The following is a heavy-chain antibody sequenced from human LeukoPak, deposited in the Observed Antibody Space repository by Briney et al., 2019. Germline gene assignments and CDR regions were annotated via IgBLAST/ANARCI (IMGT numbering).Heavy chain of an antibody. CDR3: AKRVVPAAREGYAFDI. CDR2: ISGSGGST. J-gene: IGHJ3*02. Sequence: GGSLRLSCAASGFTFSSYAMSWVRQAPGKGLEWVSAISGSGGSTYYADSVKGRFTISRDNSKNTLYLQMNSLRAEDTAVYYCAKRVVPAAREGYAFDIRGQGTMVTVSS. D-gene: IGHD2-2*01. V-gene: IGHV3-23*01. CDR1: GFTFSSYA.